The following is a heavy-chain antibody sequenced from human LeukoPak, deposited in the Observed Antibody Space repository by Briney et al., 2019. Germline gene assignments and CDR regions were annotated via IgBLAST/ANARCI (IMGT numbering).Heavy chain of an antibody. J-gene: IGHJ4*02. D-gene: IGHD5-24*01. CDR2: IKQDGSKK. CDR1: GFTFSFNS. Sequence: GGSLGLSCAASGFTFSFNSMHWVRQGPGKGLEWMANIKQDGSKKSYVDSVKGRFTISRDNAKNSLYLQMNSLRAEDTAIYYCTRVGYIDEGIDYWGQGTLVTVSS. CDR3: TRVGYIDEGIDY. V-gene: IGHV3-7*04.